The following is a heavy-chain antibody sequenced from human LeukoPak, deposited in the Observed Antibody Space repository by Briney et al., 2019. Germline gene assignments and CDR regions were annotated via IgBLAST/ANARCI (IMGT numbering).Heavy chain of an antibody. V-gene: IGHV1-46*01. D-gene: IGHD6-13*01. CDR3: ARTYSSSDEFDY. CDR1: GYTFTSYY. Sequence: ASVKVSCKASGYTFTSYYIHWVRQAPGQGLEWMGIINPSGGSTTYAQKFQGRVAMTRDTSTSRVYTEVSSLRSEDTAVYYCARTYSSSDEFDYWGQGTLVTVSS. CDR2: INPSGGST. J-gene: IGHJ4*02.